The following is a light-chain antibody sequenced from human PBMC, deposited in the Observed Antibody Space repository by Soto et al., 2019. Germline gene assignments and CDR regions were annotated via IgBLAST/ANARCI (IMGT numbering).Light chain of an antibody. Sequence: QSVLTQPASVSRSPGQSITISCTGTSSDVGGYNYVSWYQQHPGKAPKLMIYEVSNRPSGVSNRFSGSKSGNTASLTISGLQPDDEADYYCSSYTSSSTLFGGGTKLTVL. J-gene: IGLJ2*01. V-gene: IGLV2-14*01. CDR3: SSYTSSSTL. CDR1: SSDVGGYNY. CDR2: EVS.